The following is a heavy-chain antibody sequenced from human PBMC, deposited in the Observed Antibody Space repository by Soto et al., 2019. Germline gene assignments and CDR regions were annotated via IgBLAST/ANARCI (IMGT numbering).Heavy chain of an antibody. J-gene: IGHJ6*03. V-gene: IGHV4-39*01. CDR1: GGSISSSSYY. CDR3: ARGAEWYRTTNYYYYMDV. Sequence: SETLSLTCTVSGGSISSSSYYWGWIRQPPGKGLEWIGSIYYSGSTYYNPSLKSRVTISVDTSKNQFSLKLSSVTAADTAVYYCARGAEWYRTTNYYYYMDVWGKETTVTVSS. CDR2: IYYSGST. D-gene: IGHD3-3*01.